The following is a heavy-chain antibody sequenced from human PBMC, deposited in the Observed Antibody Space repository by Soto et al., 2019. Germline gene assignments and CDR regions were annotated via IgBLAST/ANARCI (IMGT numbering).Heavy chain of an antibody. J-gene: IGHJ6*02. CDR1: GFNFSGVF. D-gene: IGHD1-26*01. Sequence: XVCLRLSCEASGFNFSGVFMTGVRQAPGKGLEWVSVIYSGERAYYSDSVKGRFTISRDSSKNTLLLQLNRLRVEDTALYYCPTRAAAYYYGMNVWGQRTTVTVSS. V-gene: IGHV3-53*01. CDR2: IYSGERA. CDR3: PTRAAAYYYGMNV.